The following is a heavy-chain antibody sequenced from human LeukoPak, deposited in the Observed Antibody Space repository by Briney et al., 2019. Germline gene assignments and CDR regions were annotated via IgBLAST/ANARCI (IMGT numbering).Heavy chain of an antibody. Sequence: ASVKVSCKASGYTFTGYFMHWVRQDPRQGLQWMGWINPNTGGTDYAQKFQGRVTMTRDTSISTVYMELSSLRSDDTAVYYCARAGSVPAGDYHYWYMDVWGKGTTVTVSS. CDR2: INPNTGGT. CDR1: GYTFTGYF. CDR3: ARAGSVPAGDYHYWYMDV. J-gene: IGHJ6*03. V-gene: IGHV1-2*02. D-gene: IGHD2-2*01.